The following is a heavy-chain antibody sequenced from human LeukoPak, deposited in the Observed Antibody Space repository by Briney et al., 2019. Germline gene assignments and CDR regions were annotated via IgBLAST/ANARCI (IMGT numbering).Heavy chain of an antibody. CDR1: GGSISSGYY. V-gene: IGHV4-38-2*02. J-gene: IGHJ4*02. CDR3: GREGLVHTFDY. CDR2: IYHSGTT. Sequence: PSETLSLTCTVSGGSISSGYYWGWIRQPPGKGLEWIGSIYHSGTTYYNPSLRGRVTISVDTSKNQFSLKLTSVTAADTAVFYCGREGLVHTFDYWGQGTLVTVSS.